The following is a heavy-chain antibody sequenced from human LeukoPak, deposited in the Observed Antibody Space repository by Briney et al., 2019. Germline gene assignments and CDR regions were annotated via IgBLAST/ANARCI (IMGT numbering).Heavy chain of an antibody. CDR3: ARGTPYNP. CDR2: IHYSGTT. D-gene: IGHD4-11*01. CDR1: GVSISSGTYY. V-gene: IGHV4-39*07. J-gene: IGHJ5*02. Sequence: SETLSLTCTVSGVSISSGTYYWGWIRQPPGKGLEWLGSIHYSGTTHYNPSLKSRVTISIDTSKNQFSLRLRSVTAADTAVYYCARGTPYNPWGQGTLVTVSS.